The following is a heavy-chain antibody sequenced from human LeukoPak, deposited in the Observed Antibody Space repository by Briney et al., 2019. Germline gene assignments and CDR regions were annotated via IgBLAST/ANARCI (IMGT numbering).Heavy chain of an antibody. Sequence: GGSLRLSCAASGFTFSNYTISWVRQAPGKGLEWVSSISSSGRYIYYADSVRGRFTISRDNAKNSLYLQMNSLRVEDTAVYYCARRGVVLVPTAVYYYYYYMDVWGKGTTVTISS. J-gene: IGHJ6*03. CDR2: ISSSGRYI. D-gene: IGHD2-2*01. CDR1: GFTFSNYT. CDR3: ARRGVVLVPTAVYYYYYYMDV. V-gene: IGHV3-21*01.